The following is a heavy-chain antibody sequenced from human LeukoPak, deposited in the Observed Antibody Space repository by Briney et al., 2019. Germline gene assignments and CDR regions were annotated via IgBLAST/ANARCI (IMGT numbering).Heavy chain of an antibody. Sequence: GGSLRLSCAASGFSFSSYSMNWVRQAPGKGLEWVSSISSSSSYVYYADSVKGRFTISRDNAKNSLYLQMNSLRAEDTAVYYCARDKMHSSGYYYEYYFDYWGQGTLVTVSS. D-gene: IGHD3-22*01. V-gene: IGHV3-21*01. CDR1: GFSFSSYS. CDR2: ISSSSSYV. CDR3: ARDKMHSSGYYYEYYFDY. J-gene: IGHJ4*02.